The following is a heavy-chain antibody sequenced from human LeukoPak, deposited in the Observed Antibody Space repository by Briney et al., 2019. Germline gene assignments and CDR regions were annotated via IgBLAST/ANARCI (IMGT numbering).Heavy chain of an antibody. CDR2: IYFSGST. J-gene: IGHJ4*02. V-gene: IGHV4-39*01. D-gene: IGHD5-24*01. CDR1: GASISSSSYY. CDR3: ARRGWLQEFDY. Sequence: PSETLSLTCTVSGASISSSSYYWGWIRQPPGKGLEWIGSIYFSGSTYYNPSLKSRVTISVDTSKNQFSLQLSSVTAADTAVYYCARRGWLQEFDYWGQGTLVTVSS.